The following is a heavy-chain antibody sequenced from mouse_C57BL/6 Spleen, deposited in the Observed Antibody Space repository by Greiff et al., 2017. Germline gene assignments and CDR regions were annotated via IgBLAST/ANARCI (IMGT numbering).Heavy chain of an antibody. J-gene: IGHJ4*01. CDR1: GYTFTSYW. CDR2: IDPSDSYT. V-gene: IGHV1-69*01. CDR3: ARYGSGLYAMDY. D-gene: IGHD3-2*02. Sequence: QVQLQQPGAELVMPGASVKLSCKASGYTFTSYWMNWVKQRPGQGLEWIGEIDPSDSYTNYNQKFKGKSTLTVDKSSSTAYMQLSSLTSDDSAVYYCARYGSGLYAMDYWGQGTSVTVSS.